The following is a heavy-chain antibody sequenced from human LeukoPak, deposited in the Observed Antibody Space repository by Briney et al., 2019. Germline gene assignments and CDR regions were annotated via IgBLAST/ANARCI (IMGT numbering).Heavy chain of an antibody. CDR1: GFTFSSYA. D-gene: IGHD1-26*01. Sequence: PGGSLRLSCAASGFTFSSYAMSWVRQAPGKGLGWVSAISGSGGSTYYADSVKGRFTISRDNSKNTLYLQMNSLRAEDTAVYYCAKDSSGSYFRYYYMDVWGKGTTVTVSS. V-gene: IGHV3-23*01. CDR3: AKDSSGSYFRYYYMDV. CDR2: ISGSGGST. J-gene: IGHJ6*03.